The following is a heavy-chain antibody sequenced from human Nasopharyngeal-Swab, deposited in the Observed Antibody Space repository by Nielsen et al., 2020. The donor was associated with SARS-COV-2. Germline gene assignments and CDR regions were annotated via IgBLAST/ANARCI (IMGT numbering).Heavy chain of an antibody. CDR3: AKSKGMADAFDI. Sequence: GVLTISCAASGFTFSSYAMSWVRQAPGKGLEWVSAISGSGGSTYYADSVKGRFTISRDNSKNTLYLQMNSLRAEDTAAYYCAKSKGMADAFDIWGQGTMVTVSS. CDR2: ISGSGGST. CDR1: GFTFSSYA. V-gene: IGHV3-23*01. J-gene: IGHJ3*02. D-gene: IGHD5-24*01.